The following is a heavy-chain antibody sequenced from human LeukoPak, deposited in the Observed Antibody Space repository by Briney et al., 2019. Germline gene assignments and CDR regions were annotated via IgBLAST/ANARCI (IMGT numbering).Heavy chain of an antibody. CDR3: ARVEGVRGASYYFDY. Sequence: ASVKVSCKASGYTFTSYGISWVRQAPGQGLEWMGWISAYNGNTNYAQKLQGRVTMTTDTSTSTAYMELRSLRSDDTAVYYCARVEGVRGASYYFDYWGQGTLVTVSS. CDR1: GYTFTSYG. D-gene: IGHD3-10*01. CDR2: ISAYNGNT. J-gene: IGHJ4*02. V-gene: IGHV1-18*01.